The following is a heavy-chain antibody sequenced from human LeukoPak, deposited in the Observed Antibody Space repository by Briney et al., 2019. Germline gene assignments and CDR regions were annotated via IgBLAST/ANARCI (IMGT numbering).Heavy chain of an antibody. CDR2: IYYSGST. V-gene: IGHV4-39*07. CDR1: GGSISSSSYY. J-gene: IGHJ4*02. D-gene: IGHD3-10*01. Sequence: SETLSLTCTVSGGSISSSSYYWGWIRQPPGKGLEWIGSIYYSGSTYYNPSLKSRVTISVDTSKNQFSLKLSSVTAADTAVYYCARDVLLWFGEPGPPDYWGQGTLVTVSS. CDR3: ARDVLLWFGEPGPPDY.